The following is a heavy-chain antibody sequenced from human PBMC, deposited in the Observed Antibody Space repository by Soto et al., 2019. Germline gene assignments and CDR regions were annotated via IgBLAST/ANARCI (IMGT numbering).Heavy chain of an antibody. CDR2: MNPISGKT. D-gene: IGHD1-26*01. J-gene: IGHJ5*02. V-gene: IGHV1-8*01. CDR1: GYTFTSYD. Sequence: QVQLVQSGAEVKKPGASVKVSCRASGYTFTSYDINWVRRATGQGLEWMGWMNPISGKTGYAQKFQGRVTMTRDTSIFTAYMELSSLRSEDTAVYYCARATGREGWFDPWGQGTLVTVSS. CDR3: ARATGREGWFDP.